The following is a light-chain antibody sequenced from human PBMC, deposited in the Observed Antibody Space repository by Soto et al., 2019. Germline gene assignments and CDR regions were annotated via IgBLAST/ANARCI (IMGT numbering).Light chain of an antibody. V-gene: IGKV1-39*01. J-gene: IGKJ4*01. Sequence: DIQMTQSPSTLSGSVGDRVTITCRASQTILTYLNWYQQKPGKAPMLLIYAASSLQSGVPSRFGGSGSGTDFTLTISSLQPEDFATYYCQQSYNTPTFGGGTKVDIK. CDR3: QQSYNTPT. CDR2: AAS. CDR1: QTILTY.